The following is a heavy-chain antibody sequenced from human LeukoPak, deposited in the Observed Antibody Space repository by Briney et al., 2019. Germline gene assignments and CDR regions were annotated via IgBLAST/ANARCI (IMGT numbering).Heavy chain of an antibody. Sequence: SVKVSCKASGGTFSSYAISWVRQAPGQGLEWMGEIIPISGTANYAQKFQGRVTFTTDESTSTAYMELTSLRSEDTAVYYCARGGTFYRRTLLNYFDYWGQGSLVTVSS. CDR1: GGTFSSYA. J-gene: IGHJ4*02. D-gene: IGHD1-14*01. CDR3: ARGGTFYRRTLLNYFDY. CDR2: IIPISGTA. V-gene: IGHV1-69*05.